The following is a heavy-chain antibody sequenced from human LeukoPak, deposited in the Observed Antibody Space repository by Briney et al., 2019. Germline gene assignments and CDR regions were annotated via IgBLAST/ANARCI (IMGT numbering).Heavy chain of an antibody. CDR2: INHSGST. Sequence: SETLSLTCAVYGESLSGFYWSWIRQPPGKGLEWIGEINHSGSTNYNPSLKSRVVISMDTSKNQFSLKLSSLTAADTAVYYCARGNNDFLADNAFDIWGQGTMVTVSS. CDR3: ARGNNDFLADNAFDI. J-gene: IGHJ3*02. CDR1: GESLSGFY. D-gene: IGHD1/OR15-1a*01. V-gene: IGHV4-34*01.